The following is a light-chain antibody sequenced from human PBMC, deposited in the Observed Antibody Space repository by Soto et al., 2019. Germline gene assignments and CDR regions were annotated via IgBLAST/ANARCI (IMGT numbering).Light chain of an antibody. V-gene: IGLV2-14*01. Sequence: QSVLTQPASVSGSPGQWITISCTGTSSDVGGYNYVSWYQQHPGKAPKLMIYDVSNRPSGVSNRFSASKSGNTASLTISGLQPEDEADYYCSLDTSTSTLPVFGIGTKVTAL. CDR2: DVS. CDR1: SSDVGGYNY. J-gene: IGLJ1*01. CDR3: SLDTSTSTLPV.